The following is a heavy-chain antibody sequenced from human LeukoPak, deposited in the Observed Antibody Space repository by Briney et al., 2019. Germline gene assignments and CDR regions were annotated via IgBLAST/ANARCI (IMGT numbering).Heavy chain of an antibody. Sequence: SETLSLTCTVSGYSISSGNYWGWIRQPPGKGLEWIGSICHSGSTSYNPPLKSRVTISVDTSKNQFSLKLRSVTAADTAVYYCARDTDYYDSSGLGRGVGYNWFDPWGQGTLVTVSS. CDR2: ICHSGST. D-gene: IGHD3-22*01. J-gene: IGHJ5*02. V-gene: IGHV4-38-2*02. CDR1: GYSISSGNY. CDR3: ARDTDYYDSSGLGRGVGYNWFDP.